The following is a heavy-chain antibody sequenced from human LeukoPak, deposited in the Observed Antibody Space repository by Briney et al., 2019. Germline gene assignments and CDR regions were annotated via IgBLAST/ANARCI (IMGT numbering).Heavy chain of an antibody. CDR1: GFTFRDYA. Sequence: GGSLRLSCAASGFTFRDYAMIWVRQAPGKGLEWVSGLSGSGTTTYYADSVKGRFTISRDNAKNSLILQMNSLRAEDTAVYYCARLYDDCTRSTCLWHFDYWGQGTLVTVPS. CDR2: LSGSGTTT. V-gene: IGHV3-23*01. D-gene: IGHD2/OR15-2a*01. CDR3: ARLYDDCTRSTCLWHFDY. J-gene: IGHJ4*02.